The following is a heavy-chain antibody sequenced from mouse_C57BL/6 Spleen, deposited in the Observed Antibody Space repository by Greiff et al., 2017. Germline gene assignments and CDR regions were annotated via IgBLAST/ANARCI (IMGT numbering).Heavy chain of an antibody. CDR3: ARRWDGYLFAY. CDR2: IYPGDGDT. D-gene: IGHD2-3*01. CDR1: GYAFSSYW. V-gene: IGHV1-80*01. J-gene: IGHJ3*01. Sequence: QVQLQQSGAELVRPGASVKISCKASGYAFSSYWMNWVKQRPGQGLEWIGEIYPGDGDTNYNGKFKGKATLTADKSSSTAYMQLSSLTSEDSAVSFCARRWDGYLFAYWGQGTLVTVSA.